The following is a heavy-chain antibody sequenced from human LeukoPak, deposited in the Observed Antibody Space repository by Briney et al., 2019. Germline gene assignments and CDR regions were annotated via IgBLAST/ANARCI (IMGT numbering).Heavy chain of an antibody. J-gene: IGHJ4*02. V-gene: IGHV4-59*08. CDR1: GGSISSYY. D-gene: IGHD1-26*01. Sequence: SETLSLTCTVSGGSISSYYWSWIRQPPGKGLEWIGDIYYSGSTNYNPSLKSRVTISVDTSKNQFSLRLSSVTAADTAVYYSARLASGSYGPLTPFDYWGQGTLVTVSS. CDR3: ARLASGSYGPLTPFDY. CDR2: IYYSGST.